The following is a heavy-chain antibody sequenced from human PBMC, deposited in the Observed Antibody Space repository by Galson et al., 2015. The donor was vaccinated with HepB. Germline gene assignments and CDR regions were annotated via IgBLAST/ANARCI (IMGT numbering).Heavy chain of an antibody. CDR1: GFTFSSYS. Sequence: FLRLSCAASGFTFSSYSMHWVRQAPGKGLEWVSSISSSSSYIYYADSVKGRFTISRDNAKNSLYLQMNSLRAEDTAVYYCATEGHRSYYDSSGYYSKVGYFQHWGQGTLVTVSS. J-gene: IGHJ1*01. CDR3: ATEGHRSYYDSSGYYSKVGYFQH. V-gene: IGHV3-21*01. CDR2: ISSSSSYI. D-gene: IGHD3-22*01.